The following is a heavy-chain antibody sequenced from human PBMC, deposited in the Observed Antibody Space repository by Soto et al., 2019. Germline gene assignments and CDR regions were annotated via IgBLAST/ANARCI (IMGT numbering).Heavy chain of an antibody. CDR3: VRVGTAYSFDY. CDR1: GGTFSSYA. Sequence: QVQLVQSGAEVKKPGSSVKVSCKASGGTFSSYAISWVRQAPGQGLEWMGGIIPIFGTANYAQKFQGRVTLTAYESTTTAYMELSSLRSEDTAVDYWVRVGTAYSFDYWGQGTLVTVSS. CDR2: IIPIFGTA. V-gene: IGHV1-69*12. D-gene: IGHD2-21*02. J-gene: IGHJ4*02.